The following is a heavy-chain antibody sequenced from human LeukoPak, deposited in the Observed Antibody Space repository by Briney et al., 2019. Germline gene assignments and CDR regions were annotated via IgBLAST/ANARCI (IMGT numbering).Heavy chain of an antibody. CDR3: AKVGPVSSYGFGVFNY. D-gene: IGHD3-16*02. J-gene: IGHJ4*02. CDR2: VSYNSASI. Sequence: PGGSLRLSCAASGFNYGDYAMHWVRQAPGKGLEWVSGVSYNSASINYADSVKGRFTISRDNGKNSLYLQMASLTVEDTALYYCAKVGPVSSYGFGVFNYWGQGTMVTVSS. CDR1: GFNYGDYA. V-gene: IGHV3-9*01.